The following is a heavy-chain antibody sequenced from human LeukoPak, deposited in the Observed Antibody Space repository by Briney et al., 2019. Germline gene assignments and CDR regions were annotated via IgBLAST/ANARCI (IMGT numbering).Heavy chain of an antibody. V-gene: IGHV5-51*01. D-gene: IGHD6-19*01. CDR1: GYSFTTYW. CDR2: IYPGDSDT. J-gene: IGHJ4*02. Sequence: GESLQISCKGSGYSFTTYWIAWVRPMPGKGLEWMGMIYPGDSDTRYSPSFQGQVTISVDKSVSTAYLQWSSLKASDTAMYYCARLLEGVAGTWGYWGQGTLVTVS. CDR3: ARLLEGVAGTWGY.